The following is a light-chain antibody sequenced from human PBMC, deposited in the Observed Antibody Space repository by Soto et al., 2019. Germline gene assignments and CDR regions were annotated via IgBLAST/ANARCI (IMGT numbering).Light chain of an antibody. CDR2: AAS. CDR1: QYVSTS. V-gene: IGKV1-39*01. CDR3: QQTYSIPFT. Sequence: DLQMTQSPSSLSASVGDRVTITCRASQYVSTSLNWYQHKPGKAPKLLLYAASSLQSGVPSRFSGRGAGTDYTLTIGNLQPEDFATYYCQQTYSIPFTFGQGTKLEIK. J-gene: IGKJ2*01.